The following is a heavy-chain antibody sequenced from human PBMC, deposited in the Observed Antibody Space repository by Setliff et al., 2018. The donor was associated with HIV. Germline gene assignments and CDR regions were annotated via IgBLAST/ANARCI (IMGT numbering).Heavy chain of an antibody. CDR2: IYHSGST. CDR1: GYSISSGYY. V-gene: IGHV4-38-2*01. CDR3: ARVSKTYWYSIPRDYYHHMDV. D-gene: IGHD2-8*02. J-gene: IGHJ6*03. Sequence: KPSETLSLTCAVSGYSISSGYYWGWIRQPPGKGLEWIGSIYHSGSTYYNPSLKSRVTISVDTSKKQFSLKLSSVSAADTAVYYCARVSKTYWYSIPRDYYHHMDVWGKGTTVTVSS.